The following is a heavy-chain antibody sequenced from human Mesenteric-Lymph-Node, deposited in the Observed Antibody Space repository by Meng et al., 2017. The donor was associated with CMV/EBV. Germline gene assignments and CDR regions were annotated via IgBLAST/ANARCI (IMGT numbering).Heavy chain of an antibody. Sequence: CKASGYTFTGYGISWVRQAHGQGLEWMGWISAYNGNTNYAQKLQGRVTMTTDTSTSTAYMELRSLRSDDTAVYYCARGPANRPLSFDYWGQGTLVTVSS. CDR3: ARGPANRPLSFDY. CDR1: GYTFTGYG. V-gene: IGHV1-18*04. CDR2: ISAYNGNT. J-gene: IGHJ4*02. D-gene: IGHD1-14*01.